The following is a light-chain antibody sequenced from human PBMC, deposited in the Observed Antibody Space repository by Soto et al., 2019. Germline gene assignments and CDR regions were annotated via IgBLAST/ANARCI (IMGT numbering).Light chain of an antibody. J-gene: IGKJ1*01. V-gene: IGKV1-5*03. CDR2: RAS. CDR3: QQYNTFSPWT. CDR1: QGISTW. Sequence: DIQMTQSPSSLSASVGDKVTITCGSSQGISTWLAWYQQKPGKAPKLLIYRASSLESGVPSRFSGSGSGTEFTLTISSLQPDDFATYYCQQYNTFSPWTFGQGTKVDI.